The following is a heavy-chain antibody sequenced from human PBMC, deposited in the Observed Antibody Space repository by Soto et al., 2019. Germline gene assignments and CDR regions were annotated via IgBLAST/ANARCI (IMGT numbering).Heavy chain of an antibody. J-gene: IGHJ4*02. CDR1: GFTFSSRW. Sequence: EVQLVESGGGLVQPGGSLRLSCEASGFTFSSRWMTWVRQGPGKGLEWVANIKQDENGKDYVDSVKGRVTISRDNAKNSRERQRNSRRAEDTAGDYGASHEGPAAAGLVLDFWGQGTLVTVSS. V-gene: IGHV3-7*02. CDR2: IKQDENGK. CDR3: ASHEGPAAAGLVLDF. D-gene: IGHD6-13*01.